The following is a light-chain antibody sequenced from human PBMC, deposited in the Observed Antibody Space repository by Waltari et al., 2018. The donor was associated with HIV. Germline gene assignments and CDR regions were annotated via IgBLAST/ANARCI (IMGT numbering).Light chain of an antibody. CDR3: QVWDSNTGV. Sequence: SYELAQPLSVSVALGQTAKITCGGNNIANKYIHWYQQKPGQAPLLVIYKNTNRPSGIPERFSGSNSGNAATLTISRVQAGDEADYYCQVWDSNTGVFGGGTNLTVL. CDR1: NIANKY. V-gene: IGLV3-9*01. CDR2: KNT. J-gene: IGLJ2*01.